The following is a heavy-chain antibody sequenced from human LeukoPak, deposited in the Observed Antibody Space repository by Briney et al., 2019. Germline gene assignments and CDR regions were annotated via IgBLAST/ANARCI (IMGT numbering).Heavy chain of an antibody. CDR1: GFTFSSYS. D-gene: IGHD4-23*01. V-gene: IGHV3-48*02. Sequence: GGSLRLSCAASGFTFSSYSMNWVRQAPGKGLEWVSYISSSSSTIYYVDSVKGRFAISRDNAKNSPYLQMNSLRDEDTAVYYCARVAAGYSVNYFDYWGQGTLVTVSS. J-gene: IGHJ4*02. CDR3: ARVAAGYSVNYFDY. CDR2: ISSSSSTI.